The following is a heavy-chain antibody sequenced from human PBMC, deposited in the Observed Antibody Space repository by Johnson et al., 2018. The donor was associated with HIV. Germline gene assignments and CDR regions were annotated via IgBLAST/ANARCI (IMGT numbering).Heavy chain of an antibody. D-gene: IGHD1-26*01. V-gene: IGHV3-33*06. J-gene: IGHJ3*02. CDR3: AKVVGSGATGDAFDI. CDR2: IWYDGSNK. CDR1: GFTFSSYG. Sequence: VQLVESGGGVVQPGRSLRLSCAASGFTFSSYGMHWVRQAPGKGLEWVAVIWYDGSNKYYVDSVKGRFTISRDNSKNTLYLQMNSLRAEDTAVYYCAKVVGSGATGDAFDIWGQGTMVTVSS.